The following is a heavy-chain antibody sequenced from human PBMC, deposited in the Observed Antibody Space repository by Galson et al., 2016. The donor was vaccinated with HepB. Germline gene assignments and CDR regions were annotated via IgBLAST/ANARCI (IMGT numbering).Heavy chain of an antibody. V-gene: IGHV3-23*01. D-gene: IGHD3-10*01. J-gene: IGHJ4*02. CDR1: GFTFSSYA. CDR2: ISGSGGST. Sequence: SLRLSCAASGFTFSSYAMSWVRQAPGKGLEWVSAISGSGGSTYYADSVKGRFTISRDNSKNTLYLQMNSLRTEDTAVYYCATDYYGSGMFDYWGQGTLVTVSS. CDR3: ATDYYGSGMFDY.